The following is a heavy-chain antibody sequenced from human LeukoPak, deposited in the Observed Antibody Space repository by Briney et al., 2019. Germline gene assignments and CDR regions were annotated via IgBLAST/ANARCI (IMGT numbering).Heavy chain of an antibody. J-gene: IGHJ4*02. V-gene: IGHV3-48*01. CDR2: IGIDSGNT. CDR3: ARDHNYAFDN. D-gene: IGHD1-1*01. Sequence: GGSLRLSCTASGFPFIEYSMNWVRQVPGKGLEWISYIGIDSGNTKYADSVRGRFTISADKAKNSLYLQMNSLRVEDTAVYYCARDHNYAFDNWGQGALVSVAS. CDR1: GFPFIEYS.